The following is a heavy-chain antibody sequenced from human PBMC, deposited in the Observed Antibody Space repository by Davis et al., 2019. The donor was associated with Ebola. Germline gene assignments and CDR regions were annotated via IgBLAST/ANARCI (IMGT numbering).Heavy chain of an antibody. CDR1: GYTFTSYD. J-gene: IGHJ4*02. V-gene: IGHV1-8*01. CDR3: TGDRGDGDY. D-gene: IGHD3-16*01. CDR2: MNPNSGNT. Sequence: ASVQVSCYASGYTFTSYDINWVRQATGQGLEWMGWMNPNSGNTGYAQKFRERVTMTRNISIGTAYMELNSLKTEDTAVYYCTGDRGDGDYWGQGTLVTVSS.